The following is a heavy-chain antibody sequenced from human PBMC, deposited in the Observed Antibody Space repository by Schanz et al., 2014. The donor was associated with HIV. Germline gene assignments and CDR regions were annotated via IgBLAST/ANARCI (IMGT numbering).Heavy chain of an antibody. CDR1: GFTFSDHW. J-gene: IGHJ3*01. Sequence: EVQLVESGGGLVQPGGSLRLSCAASGFTFSDHWLHWVRQAPGKGLEWVSYITPDGSVTYADSVKGRFTTSRDSSKNTLFLQMNSLRVEDTATYYCRVFMGAFDVWGQGTMVTVSS. V-gene: IGHV3-74*01. CDR3: RVFMGAFDV. CDR2: ITPDGSVT. D-gene: IGHD6-13*01.